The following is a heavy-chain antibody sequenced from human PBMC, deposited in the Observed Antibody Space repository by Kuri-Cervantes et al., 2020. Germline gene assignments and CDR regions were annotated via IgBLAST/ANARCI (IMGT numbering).Heavy chain of an antibody. J-gene: IGHJ4*02. Sequence: GESLKISCTASGFTFSSYAMSWVRQAPGKGLEWVSSISAGGGSTYYADSVKGRFTISRDNSKNTLYLQMSSLRAEDTAVYYCATDLRYCSGGTCYGILDCWGQGTLVTVSS. CDR1: GFTFSSYA. D-gene: IGHD2-15*01. CDR3: ATDLRYCSGGTCYGILDC. CDR2: ISAGGGST. V-gene: IGHV3-23*01.